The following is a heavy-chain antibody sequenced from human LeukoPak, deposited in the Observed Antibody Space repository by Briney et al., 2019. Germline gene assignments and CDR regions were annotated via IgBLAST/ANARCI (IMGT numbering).Heavy chain of an antibody. CDR1: GFTFSSYS. Sequence: GGSLRLSCAASGFTFSSYSMNWVRQAPGKGLEWVSCISSSTTYIHYADSVKGRFTISRDNAKNSLYLQMNSLRAEDTAVYYCARPYCTTTSCSRGHFDYWGQGTLVTVSS. V-gene: IGHV3-21*01. CDR2: ISSSTTYI. J-gene: IGHJ4*02. CDR3: ARPYCTTTSCSRGHFDY. D-gene: IGHD2-2*01.